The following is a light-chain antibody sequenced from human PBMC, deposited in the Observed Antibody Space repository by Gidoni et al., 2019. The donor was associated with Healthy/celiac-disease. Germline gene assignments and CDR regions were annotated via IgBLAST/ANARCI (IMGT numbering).Light chain of an antibody. Sequence: DIQMTQSPSSLSASVGDRVTITCQASQDISNFLNWYQQKPGKAPKLLIYDASNLETGVPSRFSGSGSGTDFTFTISSLQPEDIATYYCQQYDNFPRSFXXXTKLEIK. CDR1: QDISNF. CDR3: QQYDNFPRS. J-gene: IGKJ2*03. CDR2: DAS. V-gene: IGKV1-33*01.